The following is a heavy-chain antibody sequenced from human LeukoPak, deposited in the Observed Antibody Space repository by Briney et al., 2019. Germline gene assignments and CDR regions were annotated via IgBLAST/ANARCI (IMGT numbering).Heavy chain of an antibody. CDR2: IYPADSDT. V-gene: IGHV5-51*01. J-gene: IGHJ4*02. Sequence: GESLQISCKASGYSFTTNWIGWVRQMPGKGLEWMGIIYPADSDTRYSPSFQGQVTISSDKSISTAYLQWSSLEASDTAMYYCARPGYSSSLDYWGQGTLVTVSA. CDR3: ARPGYSSSLDY. CDR1: GYSFTTNW. D-gene: IGHD6-19*01.